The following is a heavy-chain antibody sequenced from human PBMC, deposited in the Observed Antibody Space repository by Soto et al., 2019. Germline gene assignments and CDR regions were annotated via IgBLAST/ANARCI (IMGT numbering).Heavy chain of an antibody. Sequence: QVQLVESGGGVVQPGRSLRLSCAASGFTFNNYGVHWVCQAPGKGLEWVAVISYDGINKYYADSVKGRFTISRDNSKNMLYLEMNSLRAEDTAVYYCAKKYCSGGRCDSDYFYYWGQGTLVTVSS. D-gene: IGHD2-15*01. CDR3: AKKYCSGGRCDSDYFYY. CDR2: ISYDGINK. CDR1: GFTFNNYG. J-gene: IGHJ4*02. V-gene: IGHV3-30*18.